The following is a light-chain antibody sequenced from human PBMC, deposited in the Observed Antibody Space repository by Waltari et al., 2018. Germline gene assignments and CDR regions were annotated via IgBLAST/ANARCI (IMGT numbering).Light chain of an antibody. CDR3: SSYTSSSTLYV. CDR1: SSDFGGYNY. V-gene: IGLV2-14*01. CDR2: DVS. J-gene: IGLJ1*01. Sequence: QSALTQPASVSGSPGQSITISCTGTSSDFGGYNYVSWYQQHPGKAPKLMIYDVSKRPSGVSNRFSGSKSGNPASLTISGLQAEDEADYYCSSYTSSSTLYVFGTGTKVTVL.